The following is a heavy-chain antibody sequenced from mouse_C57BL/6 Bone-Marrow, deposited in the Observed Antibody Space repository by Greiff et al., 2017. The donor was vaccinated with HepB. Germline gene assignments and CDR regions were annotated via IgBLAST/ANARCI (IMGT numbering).Heavy chain of an antibody. CDR1: GFSLSTSGMG. CDR3: ARRATFYYDYDDAMDY. CDR2: IYWDDDK. J-gene: IGHJ4*01. D-gene: IGHD2-4*01. Sequence: QVQLKESGPGILQSSQTLSLTCSFSGFSLSTSGMGVSWIRQPSGKGLEWLAHIYWDDDKRYNPSLKSRLTISKDTSRNQVFLKITSVDTADTATYYCARRATFYYDYDDAMDYWGQGTSVTVSS. V-gene: IGHV8-12*01.